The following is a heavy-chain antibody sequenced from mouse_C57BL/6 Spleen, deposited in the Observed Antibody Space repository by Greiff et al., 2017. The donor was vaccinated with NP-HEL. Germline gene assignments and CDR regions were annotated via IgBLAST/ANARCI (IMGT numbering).Heavy chain of an antibody. CDR1: GYTFTSYW. CDR2: IDPSDSYT. D-gene: IGHD3-2*02. J-gene: IGHJ2*01. CDR3: ARKAQATLFDY. Sequence: VKLQQPGAELVKPGASVKLSCKASGYTFTSYWMQWVKQRPGQGLEWIGEIDPSDSYTNYNQKFKGKATLTVDTSSSTAYMQLSSLTSEDSAVYYCARKAQATLFDYWGQGTTLTVSS. V-gene: IGHV1-50*01.